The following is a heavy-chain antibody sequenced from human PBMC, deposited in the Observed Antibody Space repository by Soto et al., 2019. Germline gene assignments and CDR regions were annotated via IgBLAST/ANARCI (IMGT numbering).Heavy chain of an antibody. V-gene: IGHV3-30*18. CDR1: GFTFSSYG. J-gene: IGHJ4*02. CDR2: ISYDGSNK. D-gene: IGHD2-15*01. CDR3: AKDFLRSIVVVVAATGADY. Sequence: PGGSLRLSCAASGFTFSSYGMHWVRQAPGKGLEWVAVISYDGSNKYYADSVKGRFTISRDNSKNTLCLQMNSLRAEDTAVYYCAKDFLRSIVVVVAATGADYWGQGTLVTVSS.